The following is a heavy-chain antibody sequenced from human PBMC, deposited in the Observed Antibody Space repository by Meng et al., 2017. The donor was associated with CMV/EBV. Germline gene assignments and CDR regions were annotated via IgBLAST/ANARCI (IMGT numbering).Heavy chain of an antibody. Sequence: GGSLRLSCAASGFTFSSYSMNWVRQAPGKGLEWVSSISSSSSYIYYADSVKGRFTISRDNAKNSLYLQMNSLRAEDTAVYYCARESLDCSSTAPPCVDYYGMDVWGQGTTVTVSS. J-gene: IGHJ6*02. CDR2: ISSSSSYI. CDR1: GFTFSSYS. V-gene: IGHV3-21*01. CDR3: ARESLDCSSTAPPCVDYYGMDV. D-gene: IGHD2-2*01.